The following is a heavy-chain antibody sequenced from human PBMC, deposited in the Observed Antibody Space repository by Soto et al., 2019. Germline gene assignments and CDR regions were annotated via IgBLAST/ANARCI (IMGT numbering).Heavy chain of an antibody. J-gene: IGHJ6*02. Sequence: EVQLVESGGGLVQPGGSLRLSCVDSGFTFSSYWMSWVRQAPVKGLEWVGNIKQDGSEENYADSVKGRFTISRDNAKNSMYLQMNSLRVEDTAVYYCARIAASGRGWDVWGQGTTVVAS. V-gene: IGHV3-7*01. CDR2: IKQDGSEE. CDR1: GFTFSSYW. D-gene: IGHD6-13*01. CDR3: ARIAASGRGWDV.